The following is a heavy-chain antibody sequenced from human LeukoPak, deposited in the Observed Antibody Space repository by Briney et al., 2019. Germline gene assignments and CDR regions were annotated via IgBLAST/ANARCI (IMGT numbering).Heavy chain of an antibody. Sequence: GGSLRLSCAASGFTFSTYGMHRVRQAPGKGLEWVAVISYDGRSKYYADSVKGRFTISRDNSRNTLYLQMNSLRVEDTAVYYCAKEETPYTSRSIDFWGQGTLVTV. CDR1: GFTFSTYG. CDR3: AKEETPYTSRSIDF. D-gene: IGHD6-13*01. CDR2: ISYDGRSK. J-gene: IGHJ4*02. V-gene: IGHV3-30*18.